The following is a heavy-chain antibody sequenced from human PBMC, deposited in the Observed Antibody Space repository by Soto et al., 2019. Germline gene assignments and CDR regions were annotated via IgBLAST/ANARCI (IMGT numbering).Heavy chain of an antibody. CDR1: GGSISSGGYY. CDR2: IYYSGST. V-gene: IGHV4-31*03. CDR3: AGGRDYYDSSGTYTNNFDY. D-gene: IGHD3-22*01. J-gene: IGHJ4*02. Sequence: SETLSLTCTVPGGSISSGGYYWSWIRQHPGKGLEWIGYIYYSGSTYYNPSLKSRVTISVDTSKNQFSLKLSSVTAADTAVYYCAGGRDYYDSSGTYTNNFDYWGQGTLVTVSS.